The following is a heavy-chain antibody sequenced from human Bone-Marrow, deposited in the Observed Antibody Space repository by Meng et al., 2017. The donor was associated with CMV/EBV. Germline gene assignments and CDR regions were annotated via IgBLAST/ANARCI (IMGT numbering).Heavy chain of an antibody. Sequence: GESLKISCAASGFTFKTFTMSWVRQAPGKGLEWVSSINPDSDYIYSADSLKGRFTISRDNAKNSVYLRMSGLRVEDTAVYYCARDQEGTRIPSPIHYGLDVWGQGTTVTVYS. D-gene: IGHD5-18*01. CDR3: ARDQEGTRIPSPIHYGLDV. J-gene: IGHJ6*02. CDR2: INPDSDYI. V-gene: IGHV3-21*06. CDR1: GFTFKTFT.